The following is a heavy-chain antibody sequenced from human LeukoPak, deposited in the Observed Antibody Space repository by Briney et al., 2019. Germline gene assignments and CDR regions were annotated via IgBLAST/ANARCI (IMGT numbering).Heavy chain of an antibody. V-gene: IGHV4-59*01. CDR1: GGSISSYY. CDR2: IYYSEST. Sequence: PSETLSLTCTVSGGSISSYYWSWIRQPPGKGLEWIGYIYYSESTNYNPSLKSRVTISVDTSKNQFSLKLSSVTATDTAVYYCARGAGMATTGAPFDYWGQGTLVTVSS. CDR3: ARGAGMATTGAPFDY. J-gene: IGHJ4*02. D-gene: IGHD5-12*01.